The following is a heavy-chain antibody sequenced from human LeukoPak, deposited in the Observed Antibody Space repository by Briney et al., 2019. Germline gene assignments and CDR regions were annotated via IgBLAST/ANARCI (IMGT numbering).Heavy chain of an antibody. J-gene: IGHJ4*02. CDR1: GYTFTSYA. CDR3: ARDFGTLYYYDSSGVFDY. CDR2: INAGNGNT. Sequence: GASVKVSCTASGYTFTSYAMHWVRQAPGQRLEWMGWINAGNGNTKYSQKFQGRVTITRDTSASTAYMELSSLRSEDTAVYYCARDFGTLYYYDSSGVFDYWGQGTLVTVSS. D-gene: IGHD3-22*01. V-gene: IGHV1-3*01.